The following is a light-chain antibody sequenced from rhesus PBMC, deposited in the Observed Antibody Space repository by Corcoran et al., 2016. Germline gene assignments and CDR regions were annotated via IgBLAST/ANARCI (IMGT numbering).Light chain of an antibody. CDR2: YST. CDR1: QDISNF. J-gene: IGKJ4*01. CDR3: QQFDSAPLT. Sequence: DIQMTQSPSSLSASVGDRVTITCRASQDISNFLAWYQQKTGKVPTTLISYSTYLESEVPSRFSGSGYVTECTLTVSSLQPEDCATYYCQQFDSAPLTFGGGTKVDLK. V-gene: IGKV1-37*01.